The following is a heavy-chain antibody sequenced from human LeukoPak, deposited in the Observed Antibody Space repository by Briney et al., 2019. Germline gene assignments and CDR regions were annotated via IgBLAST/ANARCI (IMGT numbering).Heavy chain of an antibody. CDR3: TRPYYYDSSGSPDY. D-gene: IGHD3-22*01. CDR2: IYHSGST. J-gene: IGHJ4*02. V-gene: IGHV4-38-2*02. CDR1: GYSISSGYY. Sequence: SETLSLTCTVSGYSISSGYYWGWLRQPPGKGLEWIGSIYHSGSTYYNPSLKSRVTISVDTSKNPFSLKLSSVTAADTAVYYCTRPYYYDSSGSPDYWGQGTLVTVSS.